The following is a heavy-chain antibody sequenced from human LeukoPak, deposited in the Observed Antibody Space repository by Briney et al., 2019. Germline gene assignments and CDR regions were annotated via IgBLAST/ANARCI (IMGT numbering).Heavy chain of an antibody. V-gene: IGHV3-49*04. CDR1: GFMFGGYA. Sequence: GGSLRLSCTGSGFMFGGYALSWVRQAPGKGLEWVGFIRSKALYGTSEYAASVEGRFTISRDDSNSIAYLQMNSLKTEDTAVYFCVRESVRDYYFDYWGQGTLVTVSS. CDR3: VRESVRDYYFDY. CDR2: IRSKALYGTS. J-gene: IGHJ4*02. D-gene: IGHD3-10*02.